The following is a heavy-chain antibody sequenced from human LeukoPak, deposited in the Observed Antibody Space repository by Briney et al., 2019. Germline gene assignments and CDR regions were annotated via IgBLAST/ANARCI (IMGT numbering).Heavy chain of an antibody. CDR1: GFTFNNYG. J-gene: IGHJ4*02. CDR2: IWYDGSNK. CDR3: ARAPFAGYYDSSAYPDY. D-gene: IGHD3-22*01. V-gene: IGHV3-33*01. Sequence: GGSLRLSCAASGFTFNNYGMHWVHQAPGKGLEWVALIWYDGSNKYYADSVKGRYTISRDNSKNTLYPQMNSLRAEDTAVYYCARAPFAGYYDSSAYPDYWGQGTLVTVSS.